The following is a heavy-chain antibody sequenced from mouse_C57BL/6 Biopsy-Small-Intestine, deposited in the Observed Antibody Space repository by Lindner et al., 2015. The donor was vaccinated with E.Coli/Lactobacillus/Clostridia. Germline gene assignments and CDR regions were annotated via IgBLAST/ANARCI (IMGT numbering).Heavy chain of an antibody. CDR3: ATDGYDFDY. CDR2: INPYTGDT. Sequence: LQESGPELVKPGASVKMSCKASGYSFTDFFMNWVKQSHGKSLEWIGLINPYTGDTFYNQKFKDKATLTVDKSSNTAHMELRSLTSEDSALYYCATDGYDFDYWGQGTTLTVSS. CDR1: GYSFTDFF. D-gene: IGHD2-2*01. J-gene: IGHJ2*01. V-gene: IGHV1-20*01.